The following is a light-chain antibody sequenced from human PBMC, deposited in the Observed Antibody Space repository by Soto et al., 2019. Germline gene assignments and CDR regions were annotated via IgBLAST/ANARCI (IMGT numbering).Light chain of an antibody. CDR1: QTVRSSF. Sequence: LRRLSGTLSLAVWGKSSVLGGASQTVRSSFLAWYKQKPGQAPRLFIYGASSRATGIPDRFSGSGSGTDFTLPISRLEPEDFAVYYCHQYGNSPLTLGGGTKVDI. CDR2: GAS. CDR3: HQYGNSPLT. V-gene: IGKV3-20*01. J-gene: IGKJ4*01.